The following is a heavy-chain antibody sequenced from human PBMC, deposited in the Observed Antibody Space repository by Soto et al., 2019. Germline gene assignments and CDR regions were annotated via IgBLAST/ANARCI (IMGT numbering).Heavy chain of an antibody. J-gene: IGHJ5*02. Sequence: QVQLQESGPRLVKPSETLSLTCTVSGGSFSPNYWAWIRQPPGKGLEWVGYIYFGGTTSYNRSLKRRITTWLRTPNSQFSLRLTSVLAANTPVYYCSRLGAYYQSLDPWGTGTLVTVAS. V-gene: IGHV4-59*12. CDR1: GGSFSPNY. D-gene: IGHD2-21*01. CDR2: IYFGGTT. CDR3: SRLGAYYQSLDP.